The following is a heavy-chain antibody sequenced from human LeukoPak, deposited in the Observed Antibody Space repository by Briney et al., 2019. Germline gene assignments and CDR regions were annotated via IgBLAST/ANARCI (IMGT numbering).Heavy chain of an antibody. CDR1: GFTFSSYS. Sequence: PGGSLRLSCAASGFTFSSYSMNWVRQAPGKGLEWISYISSSGNTIFYSDSVKGRFTISRDNAKNSLHLQMNSLTAEDTAVYYCARGGGRGDYNERYYFDYWGRGTLVTVSS. CDR2: ISSSGNTI. J-gene: IGHJ4*02. D-gene: IGHD3-22*01. V-gene: IGHV3-48*04. CDR3: ARGGGRGDYNERYYFDY.